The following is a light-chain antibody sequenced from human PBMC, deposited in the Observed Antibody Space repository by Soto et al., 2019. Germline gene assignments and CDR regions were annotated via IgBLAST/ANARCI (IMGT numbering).Light chain of an antibody. J-gene: IGKJ2*01. CDR3: QQYNHWPHT. Sequence: EIVMTQSPATLSVSPGERATLSCRASQSVSSDLAWYQQKPGQAPRLLVYGASTRATGIPARFSGSGSGTECTLTIRSLQSEDFEVYYCQQYNHWPHTFGQGTKLEIK. V-gene: IGKV3-15*01. CDR2: GAS. CDR1: QSVSSD.